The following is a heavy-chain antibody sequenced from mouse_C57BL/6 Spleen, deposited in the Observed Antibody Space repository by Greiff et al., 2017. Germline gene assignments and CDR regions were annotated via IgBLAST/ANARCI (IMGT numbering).Heavy chain of an antibody. D-gene: IGHD2-3*01. J-gene: IGHJ4*01. V-gene: IGHV2-6-1*01. CDR2: IWSDGST. CDR1: GFSLTSYG. Sequence: VQRVESGPGLVAPSQSLSITCTVSGFSLTSYGVHWVRQPPGKGLEWLVVIWSDGSTTYNSALKSRLSISKDNSKSQVFLKMNSLQTDDTAMYYCARQGNDGYRYYYAMDYWGQGTSVTVSS. CDR3: ARQGNDGYRYYYAMDY.